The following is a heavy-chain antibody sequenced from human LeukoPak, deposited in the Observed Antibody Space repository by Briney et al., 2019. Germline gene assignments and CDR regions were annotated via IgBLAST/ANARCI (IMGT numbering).Heavy chain of an antibody. CDR2: ISGSAHKI. D-gene: IGHD5-18*01. CDR3: AGRDTGYSSGYVY. V-gene: IGHV3-23*01. Sequence: PGGSLRLSCVASGITFSNYAVSWVRQAPEKGLDWVPVISGSAHKIRYADSVKGRFTISRDNSENIVYLQMNNLRDEDTAVYYCAGRDTGYSSGYVYWGQGTLVTVSS. CDR1: GITFSNYA. J-gene: IGHJ4*02.